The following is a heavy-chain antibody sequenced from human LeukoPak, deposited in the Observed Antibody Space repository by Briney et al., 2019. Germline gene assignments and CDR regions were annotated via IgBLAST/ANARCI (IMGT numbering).Heavy chain of an antibody. CDR3: ATSWMQLWLPGY. J-gene: IGHJ4*02. CDR1: GGTFSSYA. V-gene: IGHV1-69*13. CDR2: IIPIFGTA. D-gene: IGHD5-18*01. Sequence: ASVKVSCKASGGTFSSYAISWVRQAPGQGLEWMGGIIPIFGTANYAQKFQGRVTITADESTSTAYMELSSLRSEDTAVYYCATSWMQLWLPGYWGQGTLVTV.